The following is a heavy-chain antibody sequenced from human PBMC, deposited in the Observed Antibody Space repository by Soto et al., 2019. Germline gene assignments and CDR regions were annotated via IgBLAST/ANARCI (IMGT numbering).Heavy chain of an antibody. D-gene: IGHD5-12*01. CDR2: IYYPGNT. CDR1: GVSITSDSYY. J-gene: IGHJ4*02. Sequence: PSETLSLTCTISGVSITSDSYYWGWIRQPPVQGLEWIGTIYYPGNTYYNPSLGSRVAISEDTSKNQFSLKLSSVTAADTAVYYCARQARGVSGYELRLTIDYWGQGILVTVSS. V-gene: IGHV4-39*01. CDR3: ARQARGVSGYELRLTIDY.